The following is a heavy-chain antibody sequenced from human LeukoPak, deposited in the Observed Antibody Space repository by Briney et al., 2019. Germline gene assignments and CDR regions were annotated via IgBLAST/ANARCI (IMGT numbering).Heavy chain of an antibody. CDR2: ISYDGSNK. J-gene: IGHJ4*02. CDR3: AKESMIVVVMGPDY. D-gene: IGHD3-22*01. V-gene: IGHV3-30-3*01. Sequence: GGSLRLSCAASGFTFSSYAMHWVRQAPGKGLEWVAVISYDGSNKYYADSVKGRFTISRDNSKNTLHLQMNSLRAEDTAVYYCAKESMIVVVMGPDYWGQGTLVTVSS. CDR1: GFTFSSYA.